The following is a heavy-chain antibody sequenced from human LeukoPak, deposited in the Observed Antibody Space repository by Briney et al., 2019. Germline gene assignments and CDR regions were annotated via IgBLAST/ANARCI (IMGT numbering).Heavy chain of an antibody. V-gene: IGHV4-59*08. D-gene: IGHD5-12*01. CDR2: IYYSGST. J-gene: IGHJ4*02. CDR1: DASISSYY. CDR3: ARQVATEFDY. Sequence: SETLSLTCTVSDASISSYYWSWIRQPPGKGLEWIGYIYYSGSTNYNPSLKSRVTISVDTSKNQFSLKLSSVTAADTAVYYCARQVATEFDYWGQGTLVTVSS.